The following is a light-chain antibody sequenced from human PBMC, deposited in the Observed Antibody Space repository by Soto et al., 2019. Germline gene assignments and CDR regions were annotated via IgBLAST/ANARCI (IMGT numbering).Light chain of an antibody. Sequence: EIVLTQSPGTLSLSPGERATLSCRASQSVSSSYLAWYQQKPGQAPRLLIYGASSRATSIPDRFSGSGSGTDFTLTISGLEPEDFAVYYCQHFGNSLWTFGQGTKVDNK. CDR3: QHFGNSLWT. J-gene: IGKJ1*01. V-gene: IGKV3-20*01. CDR2: GAS. CDR1: QSVSSSY.